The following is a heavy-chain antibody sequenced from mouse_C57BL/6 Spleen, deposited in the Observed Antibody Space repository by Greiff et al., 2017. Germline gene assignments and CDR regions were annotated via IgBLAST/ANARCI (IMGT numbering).Heavy chain of an antibody. CDR1: GYTFTDYE. CDR3: TRAEDSTVVAFDY. V-gene: IGHV1-15*01. Sequence: VQLVESGAELVRPGASVTLSCKASGYTFTDYEMHWVKQTPVHGLEWIGAIDPETGGTAYNQKFKGKAILTADKSSSTAYMELRSLTSEDSAVXYCTRAEDSTVVAFDYWGQGTTLTVSS. J-gene: IGHJ2*01. CDR2: IDPETGGT. D-gene: IGHD1-1*01.